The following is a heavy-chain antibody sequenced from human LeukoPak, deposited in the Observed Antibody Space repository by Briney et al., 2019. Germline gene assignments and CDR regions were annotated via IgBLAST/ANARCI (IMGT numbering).Heavy chain of an antibody. J-gene: IGHJ6*02. V-gene: IGHV3-11*01. D-gene: IGHD2/OR15-2a*01. Sequence: PGGSLRLSCAASGFTFSDYYMSWIRQAPGKGLEWVSYISSSGSTIYYADSVKGRFTISRDNAKNSLYLQMNSLRAEDTAVYYRARDLSTGSYYYYGMDVWGQGTTVTVSS. CDR1: GFTFSDYY. CDR3: ARDLSTGSYYYYGMDV. CDR2: ISSSGSTI.